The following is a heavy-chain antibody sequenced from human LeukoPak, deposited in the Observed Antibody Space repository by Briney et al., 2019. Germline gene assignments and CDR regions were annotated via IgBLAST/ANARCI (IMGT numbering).Heavy chain of an antibody. CDR3: ARAYSSGLRPPGDY. V-gene: IGHV1-2*06. Sequence: ASVKVSCKSSGYTFTGYYMHWVRQAPGQGLEWMGRINPNSGGTTNAQQFLGRVTLSRDTSISTAYMELSRLRSDNTAVYYCARAYSSGLRPPGDYWGQGTLVTVSS. D-gene: IGHD6-19*01. J-gene: IGHJ4*02. CDR1: GYTFTGYY. CDR2: INPNSGGT.